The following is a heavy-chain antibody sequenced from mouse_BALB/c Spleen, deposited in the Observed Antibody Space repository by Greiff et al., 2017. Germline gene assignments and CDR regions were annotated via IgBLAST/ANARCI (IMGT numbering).Heavy chain of an antibody. CDR1: GYSFTSYW. CDR3: AREDEDAMDY. Sequence: QVQLQQSGTVLARPGASVKMSCKASGYSFTSYWMHWVKQRPGQGLEWIGAIYPGDGDTRYTQKFKGKATLTADKSSSTAYMQLSSLASEDSAVYYCAREDEDAMDYWGQGTSVTVSA. J-gene: IGHJ4*01. V-gene: IGHV1-87*01. CDR2: IYPGDGDT.